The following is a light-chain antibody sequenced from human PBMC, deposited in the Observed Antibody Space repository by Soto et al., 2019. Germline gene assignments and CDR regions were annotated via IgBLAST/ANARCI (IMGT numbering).Light chain of an antibody. V-gene: IGLV2-23*02. Sequence: QSALTQPASVSGSPGQSITISCTGTSSDVGSYNLVSWYQQHPGKAPKLMIYEVSKRPSGVSNRFSGSKSGNTASLTISGLQAEDEADYYCCSYAGTSTWVFSGGIKLTVL. CDR1: SSDVGSYNL. CDR3: CSYAGTSTWV. J-gene: IGLJ3*02. CDR2: EVS.